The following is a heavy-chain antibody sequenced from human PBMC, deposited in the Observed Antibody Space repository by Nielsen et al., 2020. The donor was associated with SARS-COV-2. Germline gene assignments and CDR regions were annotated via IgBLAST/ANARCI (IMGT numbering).Heavy chain of an antibody. Sequence: VRQAPGKGLEWVAVISYDGSNKYYADSVKGRFTISRDNSKNTLYLQMNSLRAEDTAVYYCARVGGYCSSTSCYPYYYYYYMDVWGKGTTVTVSS. J-gene: IGHJ6*03. D-gene: IGHD2-2*01. CDR3: ARVGGYCSSTSCYPYYYYYYMDV. V-gene: IGHV3-30-3*01. CDR2: ISYDGSNK.